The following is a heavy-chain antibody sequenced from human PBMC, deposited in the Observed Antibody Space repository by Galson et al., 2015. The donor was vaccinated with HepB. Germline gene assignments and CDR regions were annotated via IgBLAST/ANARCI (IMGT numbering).Heavy chain of an antibody. D-gene: IGHD3-10*01. J-gene: IGHJ5*02. V-gene: IGHV1-58*01. CDR1: GFTFTSPA. Sequence: SVKVSCKASGFTFTSPAVKWVRQARGQRLEWIGWIVVDSGNTNYAQKFQERVTITRDMSTRTAYMELSSLRFEDTAVYYCAAGRGPMVRGVKHDPWGQGTLVTVSS. CDR3: AAGRGPMVRGVKHDP. CDR2: IVVDSGNT.